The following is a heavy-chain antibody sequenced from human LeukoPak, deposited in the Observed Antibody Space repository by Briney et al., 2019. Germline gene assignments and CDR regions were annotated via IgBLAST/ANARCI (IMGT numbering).Heavy chain of an antibody. Sequence: PGGSLRLSCAASGFTFTDSAMTWVRQAPGNGLEWVSAISSSGGDRIYTDSVKDRFTISRDNSRNTLYLQMNSLRAEDTAIYYCAKGGGYAPLDYWGQGTLVTVSS. J-gene: IGHJ4*02. CDR1: GFTFTDSA. D-gene: IGHD5-12*01. CDR2: ISSSGGDR. V-gene: IGHV3-23*01. CDR3: AKGGGYAPLDY.